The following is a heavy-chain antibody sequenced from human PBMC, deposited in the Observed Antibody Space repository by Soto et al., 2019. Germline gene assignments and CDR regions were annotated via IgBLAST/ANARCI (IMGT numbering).Heavy chain of an antibody. CDR2: ISGDGATT. CDR3: ARDLTSSGRSTYLGY. V-gene: IGHV3-23*01. D-gene: IGHD6-19*01. Sequence: EVQLLDSGGVLVQPGGSLRLSCAASGFTFSSYALSWVRQAPGKGLEWVSGISGDGATTYYTDSVKGRFTISRDSSTNTLYLQMNSLRAEGSAVYYCARDLTSSGRSTYLGYWGQGTLVTVSS. CDR1: GFTFSSYA. J-gene: IGHJ4*02.